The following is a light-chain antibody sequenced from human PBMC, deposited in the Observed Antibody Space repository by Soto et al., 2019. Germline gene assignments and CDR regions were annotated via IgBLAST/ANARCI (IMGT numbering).Light chain of an antibody. CDR3: CSYAGSSTDV. CDR1: SSDVGSYNL. Sequence: QSVLTQPASVSGSPGQSITISCTGTSSDVGSYNLVSWYQQHPGKAPKLMIYEGSKRPSGVSNRFSGSKSGNTASLTISGLQADFEADYYCCSYAGSSTDVFGSGTNATVL. J-gene: IGLJ1*01. CDR2: EGS. V-gene: IGLV2-23*01.